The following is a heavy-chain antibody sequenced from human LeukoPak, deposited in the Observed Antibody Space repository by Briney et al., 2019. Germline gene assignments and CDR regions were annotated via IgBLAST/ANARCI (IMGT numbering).Heavy chain of an antibody. CDR3: ARGVNSSGWYVPPSYYYYYMDV. Sequence: SETLSLTCTVSGGSISSYYWSWIRQPPGKGLEWIGYIYYSGSTNYNPSLKSRVTISVDTSKNQFSLKLSSVTAADTAVYYCARGVNSSGWYVPPSYYYYYMDVWGKGTTVTISS. CDR2: IYYSGST. CDR1: GGSISSYY. V-gene: IGHV4-59*01. D-gene: IGHD6-19*01. J-gene: IGHJ6*03.